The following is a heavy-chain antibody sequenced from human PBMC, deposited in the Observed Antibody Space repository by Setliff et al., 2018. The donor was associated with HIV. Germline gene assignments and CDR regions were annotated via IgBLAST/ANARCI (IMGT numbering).Heavy chain of an antibody. Sequence: SVKVSCKTSEYDINDQYINWVRQAPGQGLEWMGGIIPIFGTANYAQKFQGRVTITTDESTSTAYMELSSLRSEDTAVYYCARADSSNWYHVDYWGQGTLVTVS. V-gene: IGHV1-69*05. CDR3: ARADSSNWYHVDY. CDR1: EYDINDQY. D-gene: IGHD6-13*01. J-gene: IGHJ4*02. CDR2: IIPIFGTA.